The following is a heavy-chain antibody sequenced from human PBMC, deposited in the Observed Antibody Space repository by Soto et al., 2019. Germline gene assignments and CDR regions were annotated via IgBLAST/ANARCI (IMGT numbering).Heavy chain of an antibody. CDR3: ARDPKNGLLWFGESPV. CDR1: GFSFSTYE. CDR2: ISSSGSTI. J-gene: IGHJ4*02. D-gene: IGHD3-10*01. Sequence: GGSLRLSCAASGFSFSTYEMNWVRQAPGKGLEWISYISSSGSTIYYADSVKGRFTISRDNAKNSLCLQINSLRAEDTAVYYCARDPKNGLLWFGESPVGGQGTLVTVSS. V-gene: IGHV3-48*03.